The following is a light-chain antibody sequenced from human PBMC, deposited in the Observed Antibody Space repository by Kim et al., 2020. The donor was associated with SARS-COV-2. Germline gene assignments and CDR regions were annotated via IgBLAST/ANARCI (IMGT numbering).Light chain of an antibody. Sequence: GQSVAISCTGSSSDVGAYDYVSWYHQHQGKAPKLMIHDVNDRPSGVSNRFSGSKSGNTASLTISGLQAEDEADYYCSSYTNSDTLVFGGGTQLTVL. CDR1: SSDVGAYDY. CDR3: SSYTNSDTLV. CDR2: DVN. J-gene: IGLJ3*02. V-gene: IGLV2-14*03.